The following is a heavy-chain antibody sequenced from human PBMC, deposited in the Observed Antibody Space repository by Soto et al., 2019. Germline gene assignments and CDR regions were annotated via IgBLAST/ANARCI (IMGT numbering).Heavy chain of an antibody. CDR3: AREPYCSGGSCYSFSREYYYYMDV. Sequence: EVQLVESGGDLVQPGGSLRLSCAASGFTCSTYSMNWVRLAPGKGLEWISYISSGSTTIYYADSVRGRFTISRDNAKNSLYLQMNSLRAEDTAVYYCAREPYCSGGSCYSFSREYYYYMDVWGKGTTVTVSS. D-gene: IGHD2-15*01. CDR1: GFTCSTYS. V-gene: IGHV3-48*01. CDR2: ISSGSTTI. J-gene: IGHJ6*03.